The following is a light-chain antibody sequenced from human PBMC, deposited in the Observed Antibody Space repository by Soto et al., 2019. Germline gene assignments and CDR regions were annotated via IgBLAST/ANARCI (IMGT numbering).Light chain of an antibody. CDR3: QQYGSSPWT. V-gene: IGKV3-20*01. Sequence: EILLTQSPGTLSLSPGERATLSCRASQSVSSSYLAWYQQKPGQAARLLIYGASSRATGIPDRFSGSGSGTDFTLTISRLEPEDFAVYYCQQYGSSPWTFGQGTKVEIK. CDR2: GAS. CDR1: QSVSSSY. J-gene: IGKJ1*01.